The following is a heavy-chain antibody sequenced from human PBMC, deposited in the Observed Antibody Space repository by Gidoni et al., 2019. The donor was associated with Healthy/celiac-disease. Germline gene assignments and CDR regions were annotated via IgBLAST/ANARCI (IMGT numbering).Heavy chain of an antibody. CDR2: IRSKAYGGTT. D-gene: IGHD3-16*01. CDR3: TPSLYDYVI. V-gene: IGHV3-49*03. J-gene: IGHJ3*02. Sequence: EVQLVESGGGLVQPGRSRRLSGTASGFTFGDYAMSWFRQAPGKGLGWVGFIRSKAYGGTTEYAASVKGRFTSSRDDSKSIAYLQMNSLKTEDTAVYYCTPSLYDYVIWGQGTMVTVSS. CDR1: GFTFGDYA.